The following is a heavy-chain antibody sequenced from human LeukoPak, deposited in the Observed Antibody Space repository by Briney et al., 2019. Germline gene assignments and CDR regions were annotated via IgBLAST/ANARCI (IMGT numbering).Heavy chain of an antibody. CDR3: ATTACLPEF. J-gene: IGHJ4*02. D-gene: IGHD5/OR15-5a*01. CDR2: ISNSATTM. V-gene: IGHV3-11*01. Sequence: GGSLRLSCAASGFTFTDYYMSWIRQVPGKGLEFVSYISNSATTMRYTDSLEGRFTTSRDNGKNTVYLEMNSLRAEDTAVYYCATTACLPEFRGQGTLVTVSA. CDR1: GFTFTDYY.